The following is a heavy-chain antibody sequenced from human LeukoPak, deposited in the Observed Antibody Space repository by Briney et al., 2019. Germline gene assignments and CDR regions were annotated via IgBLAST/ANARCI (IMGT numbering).Heavy chain of an antibody. CDR3: ARERPYSSYYFDY. CDR1: GGSFSGYY. J-gene: IGHJ4*02. D-gene: IGHD5-18*01. V-gene: IGHV4-34*01. Sequence: SETLSLTCAVYGGSFSGYYWSWIRQPPGKGLEWIGEINHSGSTNYNPSLKSRVTISVDTSKNQFSLKLSSVTAADTAVYYCARERPYSSYYFDYWGQGTLVTVSS. CDR2: INHSGST.